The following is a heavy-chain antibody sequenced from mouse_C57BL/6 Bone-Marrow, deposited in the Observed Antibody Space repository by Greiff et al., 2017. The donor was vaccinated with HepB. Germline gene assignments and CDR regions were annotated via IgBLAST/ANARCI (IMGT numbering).Heavy chain of an antibody. V-gene: IGHV1-7*01. Sequence: QVQLQQSGAELAKPGASVKLSCKASGYTFTSYWMHWVKQRPGQGLEWIGYINPSSGYTKYNQKFKDKATLTADKSYSTAYMQLSILTYEDSAVYYCARWLLLYYFDYWGQGTTLTVSS. CDR1: GYTFTSYW. CDR2: INPSSGYT. J-gene: IGHJ2*01. D-gene: IGHD2-3*01. CDR3: ARWLLLYYFDY.